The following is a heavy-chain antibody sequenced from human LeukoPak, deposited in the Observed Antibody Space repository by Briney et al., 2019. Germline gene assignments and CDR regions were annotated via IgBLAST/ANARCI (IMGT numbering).Heavy chain of an antibody. Sequence: SETLSLTCAVYGGSFSGYYWSWIRQPPGKGLEWIGEINHSGSTNYNPSLKSRVTISVDTSKNQFSLKLSSVTAADTAVYYCARVLLWFGENYYYGMDAWGQGTTVTVSS. V-gene: IGHV4-34*01. D-gene: IGHD3-10*01. J-gene: IGHJ6*02. CDR1: GGSFSGYY. CDR3: ARVLLWFGENYYYGMDA. CDR2: INHSGST.